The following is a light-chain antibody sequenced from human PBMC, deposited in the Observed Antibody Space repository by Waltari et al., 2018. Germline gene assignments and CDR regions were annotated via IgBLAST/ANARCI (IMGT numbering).Light chain of an antibody. CDR1: KSVSSY. J-gene: IGKJ1*01. CDR2: DAS. Sequence: EIVLTQSPATLSLSPGERATLSCRSGKSVSSYLAWYQQKVGQAPRLLIYDASNRATGIPARFSGSGSGTDFTFTISSLEPEDFAVYYCLQRSSWPLTFGQGTKVEIK. V-gene: IGKV3-11*01. CDR3: LQRSSWPLT.